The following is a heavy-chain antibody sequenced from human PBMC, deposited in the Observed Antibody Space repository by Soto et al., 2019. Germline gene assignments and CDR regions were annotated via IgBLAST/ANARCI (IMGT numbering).Heavy chain of an antibody. J-gene: IGHJ5*02. CDR1: GYTFTGYN. Sequence: QVQRVQSGAEVKKPGASVKVSCKASGYTFTGYNMHWVRQAPGQGLEWMGWINPNTGVPNYAQKFQGRVTMTRDTSISIAYMELSRLRSDDTALYFCTRGDCATTSCYSHSWFDPWGQGTRVTVSS. CDR3: TRGDCATTSCYSHSWFDP. CDR2: INPNTGVP. D-gene: IGHD2-2*01. V-gene: IGHV1-2*02.